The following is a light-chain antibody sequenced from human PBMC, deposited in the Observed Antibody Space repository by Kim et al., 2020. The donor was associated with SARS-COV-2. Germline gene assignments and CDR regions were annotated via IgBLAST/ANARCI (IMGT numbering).Light chain of an antibody. V-gene: IGLV2-14*03. J-gene: IGLJ2*01. Sequence: HSTTTSCTSTSSDVGGYNYVSWYQQHPGKAPKLMIYDVSNRPSGISNRFSGSKSGNTASLTISGLQAEDEADYYCSSYTSSSTPVVFGGGTQLTVL. CDR1: SSDVGGYNY. CDR2: DVS. CDR3: SSYTSSSTPVV.